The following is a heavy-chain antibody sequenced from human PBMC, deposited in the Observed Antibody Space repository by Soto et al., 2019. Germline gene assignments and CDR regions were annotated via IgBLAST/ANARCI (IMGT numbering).Heavy chain of an antibody. V-gene: IGHV3-48*02. J-gene: IGHJ4*02. CDR1: GFTFSSYT. D-gene: IGHD1-26*01. CDR3: ARGRSGSYHSPFDY. Sequence: VVSLRISCAASGFTFSSYTMDWVRQAPGRGLEWVSYISGTSTTIYYADSLKGRFTISRDNAKNSLFLQMNSLRDEDTALYYCARGRSGSYHSPFDYWGLGTLVTVSS. CDR2: ISGTSTTI.